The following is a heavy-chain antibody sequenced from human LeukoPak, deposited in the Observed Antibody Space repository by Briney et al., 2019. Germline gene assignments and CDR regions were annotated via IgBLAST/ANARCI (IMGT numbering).Heavy chain of an antibody. D-gene: IGHD3-9*01. Sequence: ASVKVSCKASGYTFTSYDINWVRQATGQGLEWMGWMNPNSGNTGYAQKFQGRVTITRNTSISTAYMELSSLRSEDTAVYYCARGYDTLTGYRNWFDPWGQGTLVTVSS. CDR2: MNPNSGNT. V-gene: IGHV1-8*03. CDR1: GYTFTSYD. J-gene: IGHJ5*02. CDR3: ARGYDTLTGYRNWFDP.